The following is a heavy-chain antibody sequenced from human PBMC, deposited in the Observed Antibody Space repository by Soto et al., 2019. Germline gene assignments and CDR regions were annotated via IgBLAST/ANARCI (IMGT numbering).Heavy chain of an antibody. CDR2: IYRSGST. CDR3: ALNGYYSISS. J-gene: IGHJ5*02. D-gene: IGHD5-12*01. CDR1: GDSISSDNW. V-gene: IGHV4-4*02. Sequence: QVQLQESGPGLVKPSGTLSLTCAVSGDSISSDNWWSWVRQPPGKGLEWIGEIYRSGSTNYNPSLRSRVTISMDKSKNHFSLNLNPVPAADTAVYYCALNGYYSISSWGQGTLVTVSS.